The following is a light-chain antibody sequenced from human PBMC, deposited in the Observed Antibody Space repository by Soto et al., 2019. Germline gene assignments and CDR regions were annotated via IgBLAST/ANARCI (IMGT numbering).Light chain of an antibody. CDR3: QAYASSLIYV. Sequence: QSVLTQPPSVSGAPGQRVTISCTGSSSNIGAGYDVHWYQQLPGTAPKLLIYGNINRPSGVPDRFSGSQSGTSASMAITGLQAEDETDYYCQAYASSLIYVCGPGTKVPVL. CDR2: GNI. CDR1: SSNIGAGYD. J-gene: IGLJ1*01. V-gene: IGLV1-40*01.